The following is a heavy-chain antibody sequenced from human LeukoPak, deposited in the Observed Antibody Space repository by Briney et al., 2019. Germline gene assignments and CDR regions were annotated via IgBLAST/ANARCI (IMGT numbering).Heavy chain of an antibody. Sequence: GASVKVSCKASGYTFIGYYIHWVRQVPGQGLEWMGWINPNSGGTKYPQKFQGRVTMTRDTSISTTYMELSRLRSDDTAVYYCARGETGETGSPPDAFDIWGHGTMVTVSS. V-gene: IGHV1-2*02. CDR3: ARGETGETGSPPDAFDI. D-gene: IGHD7-27*01. J-gene: IGHJ3*02. CDR1: GYTFIGYY. CDR2: INPNSGGT.